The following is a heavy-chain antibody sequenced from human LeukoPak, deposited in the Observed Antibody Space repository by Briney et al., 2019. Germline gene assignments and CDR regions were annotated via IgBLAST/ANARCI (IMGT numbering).Heavy chain of an antibody. CDR3: ARDLGAKGY. CDR1: GFTFDDYA. J-gene: IGHJ4*02. CDR2: ISWNSGSI. Sequence: PGGSLRLSCAASGFTFDDYAMHWVRQAPGKGLEWVSGISWNSGSIGYADSVKGRFTISRDNAKNSLYLQMNSLRAEDTAVYYCARDLGAKGYWGQGTLVTVSS. V-gene: IGHV3-9*01.